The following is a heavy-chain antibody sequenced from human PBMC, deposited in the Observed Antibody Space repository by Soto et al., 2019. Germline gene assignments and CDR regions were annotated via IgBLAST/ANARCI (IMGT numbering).Heavy chain of an antibody. CDR1: GFTFSNAW. Sequence: GGSLRLSCAASGFTFSNAWMSWVRQAPGKGLEWVGRIKSKTDGGTTDYAAPVKGRFTISRDDSKNTLYLQMNSLKTEDTAVYYCTTSTEGQWLAGVYWGQGTLVTVSS. D-gene: IGHD6-19*01. CDR2: IKSKTDGGTT. J-gene: IGHJ4*02. V-gene: IGHV3-15*01. CDR3: TTSTEGQWLAGVY.